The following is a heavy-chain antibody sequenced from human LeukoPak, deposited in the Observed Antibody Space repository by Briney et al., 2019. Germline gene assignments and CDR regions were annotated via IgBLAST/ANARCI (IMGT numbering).Heavy chain of an antibody. Sequence: SVKVSCKASGGTFSSYAISWVRQAPGQGLEWMGGIIPIFGTANYAQKFQGRVTITADESTSTAYMELSSLRSEDTAVYYCARGGSSGWYNDYWGQGTLVTVSS. J-gene: IGHJ4*02. CDR1: GGTFSSYA. CDR2: IIPIFGTA. D-gene: IGHD6-19*01. CDR3: ARGGSSGWYNDY. V-gene: IGHV1-69*13.